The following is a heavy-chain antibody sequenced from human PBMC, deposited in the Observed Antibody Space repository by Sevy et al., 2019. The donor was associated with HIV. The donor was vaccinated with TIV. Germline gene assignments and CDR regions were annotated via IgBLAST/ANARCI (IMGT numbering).Heavy chain of an antibody. D-gene: IGHD5-12*01. Sequence: GGSLRLSCAASGFTFSRFWMSWVRQAPGKGLEWVANIKQDGSEKYYVDSVKGRFTISRDNAKKSLYLQMNSLRAEDTAVYYGARNRDDSSGFHMDVWGQGTTVTVSS. CDR3: ARNRDDSSGFHMDV. CDR1: GFTFSRFW. CDR2: IKQDGSEK. J-gene: IGHJ6*02. V-gene: IGHV3-7*01.